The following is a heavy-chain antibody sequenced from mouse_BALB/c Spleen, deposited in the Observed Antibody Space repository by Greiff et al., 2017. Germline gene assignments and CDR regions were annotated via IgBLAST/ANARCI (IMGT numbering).Heavy chain of an antibody. J-gene: IGHJ3*01. V-gene: IGHV5-12-1*01. CDR1: GFAFSSYD. CDR2: ISSGGGST. CDR3: ARSHDGYYPWFAY. Sequence: EVHLVESGGGLVKPGGSLKLSCAASGFAFSSYDMSWVRQTPEKRLEWVAYISSGGGSTYYPDTVKGRFTISRDNAKNTLYLQMSSLKSEDTAMYYCARSHDGYYPWFAYWGQGTLVTVSA. D-gene: IGHD2-3*01.